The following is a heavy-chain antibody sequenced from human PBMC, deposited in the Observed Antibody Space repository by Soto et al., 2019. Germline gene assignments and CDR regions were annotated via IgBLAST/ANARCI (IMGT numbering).Heavy chain of an antibody. Sequence: GGSLRLSCAASGFTFSDYYMSWIRQATGKGLEWVSYISSSGRTIYYADSVKGRFTISRDNAKNSLYLQMNSLRAEDTAVYYCASSAIFGVVTPATYYDYGIDVWGQGTTVTFAS. D-gene: IGHD3-3*01. CDR1: GFTFSDYY. V-gene: IGHV3-11*01. J-gene: IGHJ6*02. CDR3: ASSAIFGVVTPATYYDYGIDV. CDR2: ISSSGRTI.